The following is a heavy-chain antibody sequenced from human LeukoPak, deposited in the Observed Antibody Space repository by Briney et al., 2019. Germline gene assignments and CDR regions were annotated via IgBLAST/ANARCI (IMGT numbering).Heavy chain of an antibody. CDR1: GGSISSYY. J-gene: IGHJ6*02. Sequence: SETLSLTCTVSGGSISSYYWSWIRQPPGKGLEWIGYIYYSGSTNYNPSLKSRVTISVDTSKNQFSLKLSSVTAADTAVYYCARDTHYYDSSGYYYYGMDVRGQGTTVTVSS. D-gene: IGHD3-22*01. V-gene: IGHV4-59*01. CDR2: IYYSGST. CDR3: ARDTHYYDSSGYYYYGMDV.